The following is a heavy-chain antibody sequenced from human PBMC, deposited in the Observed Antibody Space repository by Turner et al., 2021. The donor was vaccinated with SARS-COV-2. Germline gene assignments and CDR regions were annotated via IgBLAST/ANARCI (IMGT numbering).Heavy chain of an antibody. CDR1: GFTFSSYG. CDR3: ARDLEGAMVTYYYGMDV. V-gene: IGHV3-33*01. J-gene: IGHJ6*02. Sequence: QVQLVESGGGVVQPGRSRRLSCAASGFTFSSYGMHWVRQAPGKGLEWVAVIWYDGSNKYYADSVKGRFTISRDNSKNTLYLQMNSLRAEDTAVYYCARDLEGAMVTYYYGMDVWGQGTTVTVSS. CDR2: IWYDGSNK. D-gene: IGHD5-18*01.